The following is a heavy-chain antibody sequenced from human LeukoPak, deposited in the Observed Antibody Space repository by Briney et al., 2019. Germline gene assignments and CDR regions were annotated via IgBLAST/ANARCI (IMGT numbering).Heavy chain of an antibody. Sequence: GASVKVSCKASGYIFTSYYIHWVRQAPGQGLEWMGWINPNDGATHYAQKFQGRVTMTRDTSISTAYMELSRLRSDDTAVYYFARARYYDNSGYPSFDYWGQGTLVTVSS. CDR2: INPNDGAT. CDR1: GYIFTSYY. V-gene: IGHV1-2*02. D-gene: IGHD3-22*01. CDR3: ARARYYDNSGYPSFDY. J-gene: IGHJ4*02.